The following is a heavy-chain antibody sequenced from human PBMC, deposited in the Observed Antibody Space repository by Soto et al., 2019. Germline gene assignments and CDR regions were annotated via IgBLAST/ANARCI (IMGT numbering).Heavy chain of an antibody. CDR2: ISAYNGNT. CDR1: GYNFTSYG. CDR3: ARDVYSTTVAY. V-gene: IGHV1-18*01. D-gene: IGHD6-13*01. J-gene: IGHJ4*02. Sequence: QVQLVQSGAEVKKPGASVKVSCKASGYNFTSYGISWVRQAPGQGLEWMGWISAYNGNTNYAPKLQGRVTMTTDTSTRTAYMELRSLRSADTDVYYCARDVYSTTVAYWGQGTLVTVSS.